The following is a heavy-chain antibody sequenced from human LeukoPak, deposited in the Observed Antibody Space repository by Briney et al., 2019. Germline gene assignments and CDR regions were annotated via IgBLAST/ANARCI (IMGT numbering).Heavy chain of an antibody. J-gene: IGHJ4*02. CDR3: AKDLSSGWSYYFDY. CDR1: GFTVSSNY. CDR2: IYSGGST. Sequence: GGSLRLSCAASGFTVSSNYMSWVRQAPGKGLEWVSVIYSGGSTYYADSVKGRFTISRDNSKNTLYLQMNSLRAEDTAVYYCAKDLSSGWSYYFDYWGQGTLVTVSS. D-gene: IGHD6-19*01. V-gene: IGHV3-53*01.